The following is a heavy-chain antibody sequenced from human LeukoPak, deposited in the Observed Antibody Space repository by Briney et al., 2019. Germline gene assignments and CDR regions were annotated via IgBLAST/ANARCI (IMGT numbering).Heavy chain of an antibody. Sequence: ASVKVSCKASGYTFTDYYMHWVRQAPGQGPEWMGWINPNSGGTNYAQKFQGRVTMTRDTSITTAYMEVDRLRSDDTAVYYCARVPDSSGYYYSDAFDIWGQGTMVTVSS. CDR3: ARVPDSSGYYYSDAFDI. D-gene: IGHD3-22*01. CDR2: INPNSGGT. J-gene: IGHJ3*02. V-gene: IGHV1-2*02. CDR1: GYTFTDYY.